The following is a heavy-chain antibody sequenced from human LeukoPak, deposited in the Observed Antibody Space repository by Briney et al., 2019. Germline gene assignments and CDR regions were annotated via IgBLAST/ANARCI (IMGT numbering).Heavy chain of an antibody. Sequence: GGSLRLSCAASGFIFSSYAMSWVRQAPGKGLEWVSSISSSSSYIYYADSVKGRFTISRDNAKNSLYLQMNSLRAEDTAVYYCARAAGRWLQLPLDYWGQGTLVTVSS. CDR2: ISSSSSYI. CDR1: GFIFSSYA. V-gene: IGHV3-21*01. CDR3: ARAAGRWLQLPLDY. D-gene: IGHD5-24*01. J-gene: IGHJ4*02.